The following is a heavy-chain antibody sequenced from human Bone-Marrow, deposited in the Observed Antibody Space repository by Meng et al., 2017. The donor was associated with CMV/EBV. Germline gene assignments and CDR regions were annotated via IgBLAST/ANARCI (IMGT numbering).Heavy chain of an antibody. J-gene: IGHJ6*02. D-gene: IGHD1-20*01. CDR3: ARDHKGYNWNPTNGYYYYYGMDV. Sequence: ASVKVSCKASGGTLSSNAISWVRQAPGQGLEWMGIINPSGGSTSYAQKFQGRVTMTRDTSTSTVYMELSSLRSEDTAVYYCARDHKGYNWNPTNGYYYYYGMDVWGQGTTVTVSS. CDR2: INPSGGST. CDR1: GGTLSSNA. V-gene: IGHV1-46*01.